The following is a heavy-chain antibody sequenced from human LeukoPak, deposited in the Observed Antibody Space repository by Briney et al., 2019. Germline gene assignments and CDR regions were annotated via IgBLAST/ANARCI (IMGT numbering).Heavy chain of an antibody. J-gene: IGHJ3*02. D-gene: IGHD5-24*01. CDR1: GGTFSSYA. CDR3: ARDPVEMATISFAGAFDI. Sequence: SVKVSCKASGGTFSSYAISWVRQAPGQGLEWMGGIIPIFGTANYAQKFQGRVTITADKSTSTAYMELSSLRSEDTAVYYCARDPVEMATISFAGAFDIWGQGTMVTVSS. V-gene: IGHV1-69*06. CDR2: IIPIFGTA.